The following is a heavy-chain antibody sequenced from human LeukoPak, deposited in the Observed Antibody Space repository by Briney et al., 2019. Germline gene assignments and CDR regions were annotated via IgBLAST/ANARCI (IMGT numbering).Heavy chain of an antibody. V-gene: IGHV4-34*01. D-gene: IGHD6-13*01. CDR2: IHHSGST. CDR1: GGSFSGFY. Sequence: SETLSLTCAVYGGSFSGFYWSWIRQPPGEGLEWIGEIHHSGSTNYNPSLKSRVTISVDTFKNQFSLKLSSVTAADTAVYYCARMREIAATGISGGDYWGQGTLVTVSS. CDR3: ARMREIAATGISGGDY. J-gene: IGHJ4*02.